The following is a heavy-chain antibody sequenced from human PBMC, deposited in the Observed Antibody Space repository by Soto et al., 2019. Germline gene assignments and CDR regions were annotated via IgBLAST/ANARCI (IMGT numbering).Heavy chain of an antibody. CDR3: ARHENGGTDPLAC. J-gene: IGHJ4*02. CDR1: GASITAYY. CDR2: VHNSGRA. Sequence: QVQLQESGPGLVKPSETLSLTCAVSGASITAYYWAWVRQPPGKGLEYIGHVHNSGRADYNPSLRSRVTISVDTSRNQFSLHLNSVTAADSAVYFCARHENGGTDPLACWGQGTLVTVSS. V-gene: IGHV4-59*08. D-gene: IGHD2-8*01.